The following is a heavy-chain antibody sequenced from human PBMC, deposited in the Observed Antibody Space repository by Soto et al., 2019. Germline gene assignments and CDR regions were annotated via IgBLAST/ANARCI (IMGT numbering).Heavy chain of an antibody. V-gene: IGHV4-39*01. D-gene: IGHD2-21*01. Sequence: SETLSLTCTVSGDSIVSSDFYWGWVRQPPGKGLEWIGSIFYLGSSYYNPSLKSRVTMSVDTSKNQFSLRLRSVTAADTAVYYCVKRSLLVARTWGQGILVTVSS. CDR1: GDSIVSSDFY. CDR2: IFYLGSS. J-gene: IGHJ4*02. CDR3: VKRSLLVART.